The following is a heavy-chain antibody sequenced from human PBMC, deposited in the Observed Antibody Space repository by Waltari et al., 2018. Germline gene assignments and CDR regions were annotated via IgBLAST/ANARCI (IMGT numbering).Heavy chain of an antibody. D-gene: IGHD1-7*01. V-gene: IGHV1-24*01. CDR2: FDPEDGET. Sequence: QVQLVQSGAEVKKPGASVKVSCKVSGYTLTELSMHWVRKAPGKGLEWMGVFDPEDGETIYAQKFQGRVTITTDESTSTAYMERSSLRSEDTAVYYGAREGKLELRGGLHYWGQGTLVTVSS. CDR3: AREGKLELRGGLHY. J-gene: IGHJ4*02. CDR1: GYTLTELS.